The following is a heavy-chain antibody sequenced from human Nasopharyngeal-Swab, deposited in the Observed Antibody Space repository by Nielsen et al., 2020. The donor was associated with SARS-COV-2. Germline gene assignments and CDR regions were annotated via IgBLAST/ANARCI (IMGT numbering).Heavy chain of an antibody. CDR2: IYYSGST. J-gene: IGHJ4*02. CDR3: ARAGGYCSGGSCRRHYYFDY. V-gene: IGHV4-31*02. D-gene: IGHD2-15*01. Sequence: WIRQPPGKGLEWIGYIYYSGSTYYNPSLKSRVTRSVDTSKNQFSLKLSSVTAADTAVYYCARAGGYCSGGSCRRHYYFDYWGQGTLVTVSS.